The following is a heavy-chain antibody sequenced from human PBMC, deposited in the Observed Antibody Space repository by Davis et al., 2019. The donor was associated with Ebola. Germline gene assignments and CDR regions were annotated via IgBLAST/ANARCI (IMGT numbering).Heavy chain of an antibody. CDR3: AIAASGNFYFDY. V-gene: IGHV1-46*01. Sequence: AASVKVSCKASGYTFTGYYMHWVRQAPGQGLEWMGIINPSGGSASYAQKFQGRVSMTRDTSTSTVYMELSSLRSEDTAVYYCAIAASGNFYFDYWGQGSLVTVSS. CDR2: INPSGGSA. D-gene: IGHD3-10*01. J-gene: IGHJ4*02. CDR1: GYTFTGYY.